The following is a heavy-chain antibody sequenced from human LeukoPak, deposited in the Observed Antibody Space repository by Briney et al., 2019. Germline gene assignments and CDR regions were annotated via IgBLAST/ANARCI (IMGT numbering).Heavy chain of an antibody. J-gene: IGHJ4*02. CDR1: GGSLSGYY. V-gene: IGHV4-34*01. CDR3: ARDSGTYDFNY. D-gene: IGHD1-26*01. Sequence: SETLSLTCAVYGGSLSGYYWSWIRQPPRKGLEWIGEINHSGSTNYNPSLKSRVTISVDTSKNQFSLKLSSVTAADTAVYYCARDSGTYDFNYWGQGTLVTVSS. CDR2: INHSGST.